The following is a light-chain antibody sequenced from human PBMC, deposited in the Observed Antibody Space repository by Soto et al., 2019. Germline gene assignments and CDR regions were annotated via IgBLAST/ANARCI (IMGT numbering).Light chain of an antibody. CDR3: QQRGRWLT. J-gene: IGKJ4*01. V-gene: IGKV3-11*01. CDR1: QSVSSY. Sequence: EIVLTQSPATLSSFPGDRVTLSCRASQSVSSYLAWYQQKPGQAPRLLIYDASNRATGIPARFSGSGSGTDFTLTISSLEPEDFAVYFCQQRGRWLTFGGGTKVDIK. CDR2: DAS.